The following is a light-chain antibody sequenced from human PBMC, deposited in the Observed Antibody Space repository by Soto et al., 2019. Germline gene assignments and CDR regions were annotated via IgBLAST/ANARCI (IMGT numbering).Light chain of an antibody. Sequence: QSVLTQPPSASGTPGQRIIISCSGSSPNIGRNTVKWYRQLPGTAPKLLIGRRDQRPSGVPDRFSGSQSGTSASLAISGLQSEDEADYICAAWDDSLNAWAFGGGTKVTVL. CDR3: AAWDDSLNAWA. V-gene: IGLV1-44*01. CDR1: SPNIGRNT. CDR2: RRD. J-gene: IGLJ3*02.